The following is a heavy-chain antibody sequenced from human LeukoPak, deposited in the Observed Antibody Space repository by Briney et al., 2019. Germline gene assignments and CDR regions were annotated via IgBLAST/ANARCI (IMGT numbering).Heavy chain of an antibody. V-gene: IGHV3-21*01. Sequence: PGGSLRLSCAASGFTFSSYSMNWVRQAPGKGLEWVSSISSSSSYIYYADSVKGRFTISRDNAKNSLHLQMNSLRAEDTAVYYCAREELYYYDSSGYYLFYWGQGTLVTVSS. J-gene: IGHJ4*02. D-gene: IGHD3-22*01. CDR1: GFTFSSYS. CDR2: ISSSSSYI. CDR3: AREELYYYDSSGYYLFY.